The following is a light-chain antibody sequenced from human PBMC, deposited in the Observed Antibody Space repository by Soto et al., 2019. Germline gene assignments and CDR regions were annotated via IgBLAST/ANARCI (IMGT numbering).Light chain of an antibody. CDR3: QQYNDWPPIT. CDR1: QSVSSSY. V-gene: IGKV3-15*01. CDR2: DAS. J-gene: IGKJ5*01. Sequence: ESVLTQSPGTLSLSTGERATLSCRAGQSVSSSYLAWYQQKPGQAPRLLIYDASTRATVIPARFSGSGSGTEFTLTISSLQSEDFAVYYCQQYNDWPPITFGQGTRLEVK.